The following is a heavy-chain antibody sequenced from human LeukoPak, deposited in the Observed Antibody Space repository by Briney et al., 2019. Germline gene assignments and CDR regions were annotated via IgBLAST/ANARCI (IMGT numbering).Heavy chain of an antibody. CDR1: GGSVNSGTYS. V-gene: IGHV4-39*07. Sequence: SETLPLTCTVSGGSVNSGTYSWSWIRQPPGKGLEWIGNIYYSGSAYYNPSLKSRVTMSVDTSKSQFSLKLNSLTTTDTAVYYCARVGGYSGFYWGQETLVTVSS. CDR2: IYYSGSA. J-gene: IGHJ4*02. D-gene: IGHD5-12*01. CDR3: ARVGGYSGFY.